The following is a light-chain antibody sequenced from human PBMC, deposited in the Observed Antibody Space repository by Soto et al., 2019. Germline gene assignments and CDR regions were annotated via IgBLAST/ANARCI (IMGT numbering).Light chain of an antibody. CDR2: DVS. CDR3: SSYTSSSTQV. V-gene: IGLV2-14*01. Sequence: QSVVTQPASVSGSPGQSITISCTGTGSDVGGYNYVSWYQQHPGKAPKLMIYDVSNRPSGVSNRFSGSKSGNTASLTISGLQAEDEADYYCSSYTSSSTQVFGTGTKVTVL. J-gene: IGLJ1*01. CDR1: GSDVGGYNY.